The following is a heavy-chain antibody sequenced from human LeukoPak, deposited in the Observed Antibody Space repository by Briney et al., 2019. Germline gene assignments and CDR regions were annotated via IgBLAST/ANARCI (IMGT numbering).Heavy chain of an antibody. V-gene: IGHV3-7*01. J-gene: IGHJ4*02. CDR1: GITFSRYW. CDR2: IKEDGSVK. CDR3: ATDRGWRTSGYYLYYFEY. Sequence: GGSLRLSCAASGITFSRYWMNWVRQAPGKGLEWVANIKEDGSVKNFVDSVRGRFTVSRDNAKNSLYLQMSSLRAEDTAVYYCATDRGWRTSGYYLYYFEYWGQGALVTYSS. D-gene: IGHD3-3*01.